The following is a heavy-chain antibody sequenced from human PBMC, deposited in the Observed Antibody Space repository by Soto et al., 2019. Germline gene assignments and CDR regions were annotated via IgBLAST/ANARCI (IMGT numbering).Heavy chain of an antibody. CDR3: ARGCTVTTARPPSYMDV. Sequence: SVKVSCKASGGTFSSYTISWVRQAPGQGLEWMGRIIPILGIANYAQKFRGRVTITADKSTSTAYMELSSLRSEDTAVYYCARGCTVTTARPPSYMDVWGKGTTVTVSS. CDR1: GGTFSSYT. V-gene: IGHV1-69*02. CDR2: IIPILGIA. J-gene: IGHJ6*03. D-gene: IGHD4-4*01.